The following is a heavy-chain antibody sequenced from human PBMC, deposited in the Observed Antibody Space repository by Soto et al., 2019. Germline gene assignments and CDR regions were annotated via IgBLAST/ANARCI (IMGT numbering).Heavy chain of an antibody. J-gene: IGHJ4*01. D-gene: IGHD3-9*01. CDR3: GRKHPGTGLFAY. Sequence: GGSLRLSCAASGFTFISYAMNWVRQAPGKGLAWVSAIGTDGNTYYANSGKGRFTISRNNPRTTLYPQMNSRRVEDAALYYCGRKHPGTGLFAYGVKGTLVT. CDR2: IGTDGNT. V-gene: IGHV3-23*01. CDR1: GFTFISYA.